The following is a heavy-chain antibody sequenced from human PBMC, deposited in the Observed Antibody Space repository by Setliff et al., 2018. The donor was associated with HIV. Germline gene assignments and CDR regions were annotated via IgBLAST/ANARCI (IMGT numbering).Heavy chain of an antibody. J-gene: IGHJ3*02. CDR2: IYAIGST. D-gene: IGHD3-3*01. V-gene: IGHV4-4*07. CDR3: ARHFSIFGVTIISNDAFDI. Sequence: PSETLSLTCTVSGGSINSFYWSWIRQPAGKGLEWIGRIYAIGSTHYNPSLKSRVTMSVDTSKNQFSLKLTSVTAADTALYYCARHFSIFGVTIISNDAFDIWGRGTMVTVSS. CDR1: GGSINSFY.